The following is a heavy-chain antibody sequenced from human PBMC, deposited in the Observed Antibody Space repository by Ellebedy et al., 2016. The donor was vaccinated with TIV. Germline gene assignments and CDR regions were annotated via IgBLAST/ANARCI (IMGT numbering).Heavy chain of an antibody. CDR2: IREDGREP. Sequence: GGSLRLSCAASGSTFSDFSMTWVRQTPDKGLQWVATIREDGREPYYADSVKGRFTVSRDNVKNSLFLQMDSLRPEDTAVYYCAGGVNRHFVSWGQGTLVTVSS. J-gene: IGHJ4*02. V-gene: IGHV3-7*03. D-gene: IGHD1-14*01. CDR3: AGGVNRHFVS. CDR1: GSTFSDFS.